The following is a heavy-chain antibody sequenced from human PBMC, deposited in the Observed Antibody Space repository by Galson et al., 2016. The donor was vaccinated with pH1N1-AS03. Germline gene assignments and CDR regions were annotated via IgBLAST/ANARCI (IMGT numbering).Heavy chain of an antibody. CDR3: AKASNDDIWGSYRSVKY. D-gene: IGHD3-16*02. V-gene: IGHV4-34*01. J-gene: IGHJ4*02. CDR2: INYYGTP. Sequence: ATLSLTCAVSGVSFRGHYWNWIRQAPGKGLEWIGEINYYGTPSYNPSLRGRATLSLDTSKNHFSLDLTSVTAADTAVYYCAKASNDDIWGSYRSVKYWGQGSRVIVSS. CDR1: GVSFRGHY.